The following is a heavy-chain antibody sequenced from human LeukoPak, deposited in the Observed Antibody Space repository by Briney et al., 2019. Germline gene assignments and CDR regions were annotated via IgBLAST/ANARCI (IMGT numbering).Heavy chain of an antibody. Sequence: GGSLRLSCAASGFTFSSYAMNWVRQAPGKGLEWVSSISSSSSYIYYADSVKGRFTISRDNAKNSLYLQMNSLRAEDTAVYYCARDNPYYYDSSGYQFDYWGQGTLVTVSS. D-gene: IGHD3-22*01. J-gene: IGHJ4*02. V-gene: IGHV3-21*01. CDR1: GFTFSSYA. CDR2: ISSSSSYI. CDR3: ARDNPYYYDSSGYQFDY.